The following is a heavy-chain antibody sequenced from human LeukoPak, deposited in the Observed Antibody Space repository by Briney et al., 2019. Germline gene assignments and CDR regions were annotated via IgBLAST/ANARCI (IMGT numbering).Heavy chain of an antibody. V-gene: IGHV3-23*01. CDR2: ISGSGGST. CDR3: AKNREGGSTCLDC. D-gene: IGHD1-26*01. CDR1: GFTFSSYA. J-gene: IGHJ4*02. Sequence: PGGSLRLSCAASGFTFSSYAMSWVRQAPGKGLEWVSVISGSGGSTNYAGSVKGRFTISRDNSENTLYLQMNSLRAEDTAAYYCAKNREGGSTCLDCWGQGTLVTVSS.